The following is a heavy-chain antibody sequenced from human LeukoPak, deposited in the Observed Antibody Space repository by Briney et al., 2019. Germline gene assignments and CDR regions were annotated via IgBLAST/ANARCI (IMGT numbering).Heavy chain of an antibody. Sequence: GGSLRLSCTVSGFTVSDNSMSWVRQAPGKGLEWVSSTSGSGDSTFYADSVKGRFSISRDNSKNTLYLQVNGLRTEDTAVDYCEKDRLLNCRGGCYIFDYWGQGTVVTVSS. CDR2: TSGSGDST. CDR3: EKDRLLNCRGGCYIFDY. D-gene: IGHD2-21*02. V-gene: IGHV3-23*01. CDR1: GFTVSDNS. J-gene: IGHJ4*02.